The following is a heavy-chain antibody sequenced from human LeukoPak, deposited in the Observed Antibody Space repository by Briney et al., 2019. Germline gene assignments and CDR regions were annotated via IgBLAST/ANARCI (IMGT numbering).Heavy chain of an antibody. CDR1: GGSISSSSYY. CDR2: IYYSGST. CDR3: ARYESGAFDI. V-gene: IGHV4-39*07. D-gene: IGHD3-10*01. Sequence: SETLSLTCTVSGGSISSSSYYWGWIRQPPGKGLEWIGSIYYSGSTYYNPSLKSRVTISVDTSKNQFSLKLSSVTAADTAVYYCARYESGAFDIWGQGTMVTVSS. J-gene: IGHJ3*02.